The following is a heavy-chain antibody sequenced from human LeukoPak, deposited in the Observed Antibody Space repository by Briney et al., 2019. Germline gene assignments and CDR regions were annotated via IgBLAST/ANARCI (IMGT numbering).Heavy chain of an antibody. J-gene: IGHJ5*02. D-gene: IGHD3-22*01. V-gene: IGHV3-23*01. CDR3: AKDPDSSGYYSNWFDP. CDR2: ISGSGGST. CDR1: GFTFSSYA. Sequence: GGSLRLSCAASGFTFSSYAMSWVRQAPGKGLEWVSAISGSGGSTYYADSVKGRLTISRDNSKNTLYLQMNSLRAEDTAVYYCAKDPDSSGYYSNWFDPWGQGTLVTVSS.